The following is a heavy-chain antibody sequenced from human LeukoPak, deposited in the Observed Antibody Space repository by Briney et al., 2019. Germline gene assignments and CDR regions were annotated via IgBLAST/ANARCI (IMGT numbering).Heavy chain of an antibody. CDR1: GYSFTSYW. D-gene: IGHD2-2*01. J-gene: IGHJ4*02. CDR3: ARINAAASYYFDY. Sequence: GESLKISCKGSGYSFTSYWIGRVRQMPGKGLEWMGIIYPGDSDTRYSPSFQGQVTISADKSISTAYLQWSSLKASDTAMYYCARINAAASYYFDYWGQGTLVTVSS. V-gene: IGHV5-51*01. CDR2: IYPGDSDT.